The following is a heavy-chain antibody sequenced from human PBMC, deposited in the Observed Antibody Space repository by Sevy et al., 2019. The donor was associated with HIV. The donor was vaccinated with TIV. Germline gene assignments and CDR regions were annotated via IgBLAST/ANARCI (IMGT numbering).Heavy chain of an antibody. D-gene: IGHD1-26*01. CDR3: ARGRVGIVGATNLDY. CDR1: GFTFSSYW. V-gene: IGHV3-74*01. J-gene: IGHJ4*02. Sequence: GGSLRLSCAASGFTFSSYWMHWVRQVPGKGLVWVSRINSDGSSTSYADSVKGRFTISRDNAKNTLYLQMNSLRAEDTAVYYCARGRVGIVGATNLDYLGQGTLGTGSS. CDR2: INSDGSST.